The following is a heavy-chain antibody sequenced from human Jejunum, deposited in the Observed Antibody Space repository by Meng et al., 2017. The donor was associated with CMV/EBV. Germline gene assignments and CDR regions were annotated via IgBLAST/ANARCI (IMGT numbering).Heavy chain of an antibody. V-gene: IGHV4-4*07. CDR3: ARESGSYYWFNP. D-gene: IGHD1-26*01. J-gene: IGHJ5*02. CDR1: AGPISGYY. CDR2: IYTSGST. Sequence: QVLLQESGPGLVKSSETLPLTCFVSAGPISGYYWSWIRQPAGKGLEWIGRIYTSGSTHYNPSLKSRLTMSVDLAKNQISLKLSSVTAADTAVYYRARESGSYYWFNPWGQGTLVTVSS.